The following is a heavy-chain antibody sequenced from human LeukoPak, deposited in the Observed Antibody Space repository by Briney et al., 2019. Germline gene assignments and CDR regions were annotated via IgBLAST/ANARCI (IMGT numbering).Heavy chain of an antibody. J-gene: IGHJ4*02. CDR2: MNPNSGNT. V-gene: IGHV1-8*03. CDR1: GYTFTSYD. CDR3: ARVSRVYCSSTSCYLAY. Sequence: ASLKVSCKASGYTFTSYDINWVRQATGQGLEWMGWMNPNSGNTGYAQKFQGRVTITRNTSISTAYMELSSLRSEDTSVYYCARVSRVYCSSTSCYLAYWGQGTLVTVSS. D-gene: IGHD2-2*01.